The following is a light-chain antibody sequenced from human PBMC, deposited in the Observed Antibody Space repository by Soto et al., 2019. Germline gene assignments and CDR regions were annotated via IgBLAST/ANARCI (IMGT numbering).Light chain of an antibody. Sequence: EIVLTQSPGTLSLSPGERATLSCRASQSVNTSYLAWYQQKPGQAPRLLIYGASSRATGIPDRSSGSGSGTDFTLTISRLELSDFEVFYSQLYGNPPWPFGQGTNVEIK. CDR2: GAS. J-gene: IGKJ1*01. CDR1: QSVNTSY. V-gene: IGKV3-20*01. CDR3: QLYGNPPWP.